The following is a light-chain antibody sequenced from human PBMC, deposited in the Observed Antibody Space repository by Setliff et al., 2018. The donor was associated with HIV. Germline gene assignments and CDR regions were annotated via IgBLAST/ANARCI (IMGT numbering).Light chain of an antibody. Sequence: IVMTQSPDSLAVSLGERATINCKSSQSVLYSLNNKNYLTWYQQKPGQPPKLLIYWASTRESGVPDRFSGSGSGTDFTLTISSLQAEDVAVYYCQQYYSTPWTFGQGTKVDIK. V-gene: IGKV4-1*01. CDR1: QSVLYSLNNKNY. CDR3: QQYYSTPWT. CDR2: WAS. J-gene: IGKJ1*01.